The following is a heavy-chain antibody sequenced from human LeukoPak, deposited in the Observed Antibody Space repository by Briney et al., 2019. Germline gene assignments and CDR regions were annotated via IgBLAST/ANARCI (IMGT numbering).Heavy chain of an antibody. CDR2: MNPKSGHT. V-gene: IGHV1-8*01. CDR3: ARGIVGVRKRNDY. CDR1: GYTFSSYD. Sequence: ASVKVSCKASGYTFSSYDIIWVRQASGQGLEWMGWMNPKSGHTGYAQKFQGRVTMTRSTSISTAYMELTSLTSEDSAVYYCARGIVGVRKRNDYWGQGTLVTVSS. D-gene: IGHD1-26*01. J-gene: IGHJ4*02.